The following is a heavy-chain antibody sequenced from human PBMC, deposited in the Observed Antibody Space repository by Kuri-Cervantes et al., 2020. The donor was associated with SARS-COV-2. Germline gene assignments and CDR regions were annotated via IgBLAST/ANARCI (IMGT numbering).Heavy chain of an antibody. Sequence: GGSLRLSCKASGGTFSSYAISWVRQAPGQGLEWMGGIIPIFGTANYAQKFQGRVTITTDESTSTAYMELSSLRSEDTAVYYCASGSIAAAGTLPSFDYWGQGTLVTVSS. J-gene: IGHJ4*02. CDR1: GGTFSSYA. CDR3: ASGSIAAAGTLPSFDY. D-gene: IGHD6-13*01. CDR2: IIPIFGTA. V-gene: IGHV1-69*05.